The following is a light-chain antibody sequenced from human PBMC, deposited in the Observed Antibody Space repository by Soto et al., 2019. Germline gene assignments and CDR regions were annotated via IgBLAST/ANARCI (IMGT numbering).Light chain of an antibody. CDR1: QSVDSVY. V-gene: IGKV3-20*01. J-gene: IGKJ1*01. CDR3: QHPWT. Sequence: EIVLTQSPGTLSLSPGERATLSCRASQSVDSVYLARYQHKPGQAPRLLIYGASIRATGIPDRFSGSGSGTDFTLTISRLEPEDFEVYYCQHPWTFGQGTKVEIK. CDR2: GAS.